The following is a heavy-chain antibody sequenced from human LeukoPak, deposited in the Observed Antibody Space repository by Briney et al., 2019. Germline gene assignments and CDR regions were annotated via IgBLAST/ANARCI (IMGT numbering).Heavy chain of an antibody. CDR3: ARPRVDYYDSSGYFSALFDY. CDR2: TYYSGST. Sequence: PSETLSLTCTVSGGSISSYYWSWIRQPPGKGLEWIGYTYYSGSTNYNPSLKSRVTISVDTSKNQFSLKLSSVTAADTAVYYCARPRVDYYDSSGYFSALFDYWGQGTLVTVSS. J-gene: IGHJ4*02. D-gene: IGHD3-22*01. CDR1: GGSISSYY. V-gene: IGHV4-59*01.